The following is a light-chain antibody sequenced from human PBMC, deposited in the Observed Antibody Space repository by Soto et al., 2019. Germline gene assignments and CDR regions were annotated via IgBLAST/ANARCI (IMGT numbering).Light chain of an antibody. CDR3: QSYDSSNVV. V-gene: IGLV6-57*03. CDR2: DDN. J-gene: IGLJ2*01. CDR1: SGSIASNY. Sequence: NFMLTQPHSVSESPGKTVTISCTRSSGSIASNYVQWYQQSPGSAPTTVIYDDNQRPSGVPDRFSGSIDSSSNSASLTSSGMKTEDEADYYCQSYDSSNVVFGGGTKLTVL.